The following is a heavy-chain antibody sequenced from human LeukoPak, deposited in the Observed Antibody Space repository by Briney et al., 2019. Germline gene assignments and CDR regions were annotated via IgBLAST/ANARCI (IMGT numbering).Heavy chain of an antibody. V-gene: IGHV3-21*01. CDR3: AREGLGYSYGLFDY. CDR1: GITFSNYR. D-gene: IGHD5-18*01. Sequence: PGGSLRLSCAASGITFSNYRMNWVRQAPGKGLEWVSSISSSSSYIYYADSVKGRFTISRDNAKNSLYLQMNSLRAEDTAVYYCAREGLGYSYGLFDYWGQGTLVTVSS. CDR2: ISSSSSYI. J-gene: IGHJ4*02.